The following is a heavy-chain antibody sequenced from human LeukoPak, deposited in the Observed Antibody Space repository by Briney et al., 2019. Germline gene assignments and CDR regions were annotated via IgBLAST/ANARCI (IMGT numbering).Heavy chain of an antibody. CDR3: ARHDYGDYVDAFDI. D-gene: IGHD4-17*01. Sequence: SETLSLTCTVSGGSISSSSHYWGWIRQPPGKGLEWIGSIYYSGSTYYNPSLKSRVTISVDTSNNQFSLKLSSVTAADTAVYYCARHDYGDYVDAFDIWGQGTMVTASS. V-gene: IGHV4-39*01. CDR2: IYYSGST. J-gene: IGHJ3*02. CDR1: GGSISSSSHY.